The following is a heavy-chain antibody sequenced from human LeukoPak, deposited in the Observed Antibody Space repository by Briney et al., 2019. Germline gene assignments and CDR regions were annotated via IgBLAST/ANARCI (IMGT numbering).Heavy chain of an antibody. CDR1: GFTVSTYR. J-gene: IGHJ4*02. V-gene: IGHV3-23*01. D-gene: IGHD4-17*01. CDR3: ARRVPYTVATDY. Sequence: GGSLRLSCAASGFTVSTYRMSWVRQAPGKGLQWVSAINPTDDTTYYADSVKGRFTIPRDDSKNTLYLQMNSLRAEDTAVYYCARRVPYTVATDYWGQGTWSPSPQ. CDR2: INPTDDTT.